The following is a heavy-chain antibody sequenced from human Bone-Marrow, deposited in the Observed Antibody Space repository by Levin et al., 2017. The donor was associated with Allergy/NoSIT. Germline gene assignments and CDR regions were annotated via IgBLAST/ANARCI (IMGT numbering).Heavy chain of an antibody. Sequence: SCAASGFTFDDYAMHWVRQAPGKGLEWVSGISWNSGSIGYADSVKGRFTISRDNAKNSLYLQMKSLRAEDTALYYCAKDIGYCSSTSCRFGAFDIWGQGTMVTVSS. CDR1: GFTFDDYA. V-gene: IGHV3-9*01. D-gene: IGHD2-2*03. CDR2: ISWNSGSI. CDR3: AKDIGYCSSTSCRFGAFDI. J-gene: IGHJ3*02.